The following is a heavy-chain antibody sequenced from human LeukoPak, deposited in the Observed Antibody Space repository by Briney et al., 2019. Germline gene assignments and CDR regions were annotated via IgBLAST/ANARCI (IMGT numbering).Heavy chain of an antibody. CDR3: AKDPKSYDILTGQYYYYYYMDV. Sequence: GGSLRLSCAASGFTFSTYAMSWVRQAPGKGLEWVSGISGRDASTYYADSVKGRFTISRDNSKNTLYLQMNSLRAEDTAVYYCAKDPKSYDILTGQYYYYYYMDVWGKGTTVTISS. CDR1: GFTFSTYA. J-gene: IGHJ6*03. CDR2: ISGRDAST. D-gene: IGHD3-9*01. V-gene: IGHV3-23*01.